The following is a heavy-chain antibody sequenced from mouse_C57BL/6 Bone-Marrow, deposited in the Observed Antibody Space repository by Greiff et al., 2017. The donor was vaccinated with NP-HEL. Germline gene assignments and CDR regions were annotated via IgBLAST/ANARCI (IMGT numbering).Heavy chain of an antibody. CDR1: GFTFSSYT. CDR2: ISGGGGNT. CDR3: ARRGSNYPFAY. J-gene: IGHJ3*01. Sequence: EVKVVESGGGLVKPGGSLKLSCAASGFTFSSYTMSWVRQTPEKRLEWVATISGGGGNTYYPDSVKGRFTISRDNAKNTLYLQMSSLRSEDTALYYCARRGSNYPFAYGGQGTLVTVSA. D-gene: IGHD2-5*01. V-gene: IGHV5-9*01.